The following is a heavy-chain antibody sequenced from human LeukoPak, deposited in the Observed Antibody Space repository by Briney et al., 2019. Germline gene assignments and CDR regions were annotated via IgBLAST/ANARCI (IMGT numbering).Heavy chain of an antibody. D-gene: IGHD3-9*01. J-gene: IGHJ4*02. CDR3: ARGTDILVD. V-gene: IGHV4-34*01. Sequence: SETLSLTCAVYGGSFSGYYWSWIRQPPGKGLEWIGEINHSGSTNYNPSLKSRVTILVDTSKSQFSLKLSSVTAADTAVYYCARGTDILVDWGQGTLVTVSS. CDR2: INHSGST. CDR1: GGSFSGYY.